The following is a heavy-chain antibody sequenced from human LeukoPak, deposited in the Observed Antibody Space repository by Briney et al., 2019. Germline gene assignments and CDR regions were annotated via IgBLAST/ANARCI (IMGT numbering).Heavy chain of an antibody. CDR1: GFTFNRYW. V-gene: IGHV3-74*01. CDR3: ARGLVSLYC. CDR2: LRSGGRDT. J-gene: IGHJ4*02. D-gene: IGHD2-21*01. Sequence: SGGSLTRSCAASGFTFNRYWIHRLRQAPGKGLVWVSHLRSGGRDTEYADSVKGRFTIARDNAKDTLYLHMHSPRAEAMDVYYCARGLVSLYCGGQGILVTASS.